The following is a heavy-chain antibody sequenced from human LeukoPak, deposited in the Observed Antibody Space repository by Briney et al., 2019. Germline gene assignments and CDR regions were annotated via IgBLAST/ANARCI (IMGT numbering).Heavy chain of an antibody. D-gene: IGHD2-8*01. Sequence: GGSLRLSCAASGFTFSSYTMNWVRQVPGRGLEWVSYISGSGSTIYYADSVKGRFTISRDNAKNSLYLQMNSLRDEDTAVYYCARAYGAFDIWGQGTMVTVSS. CDR1: GFTFSSYT. CDR3: ARAYGAFDI. CDR2: ISGSGSTI. V-gene: IGHV3-48*02. J-gene: IGHJ3*02.